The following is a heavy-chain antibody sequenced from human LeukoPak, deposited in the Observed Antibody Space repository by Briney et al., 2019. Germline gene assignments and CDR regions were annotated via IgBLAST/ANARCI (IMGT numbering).Heavy chain of an antibody. V-gene: IGHV3-30*18. D-gene: IGHD4-17*01. CDR2: ISYDGSNK. J-gene: IGHJ4*02. CDR1: GFTFSSYG. Sequence: GGSLRLSCAASGFTFSSYGMHWVRQAPGKGLEWVAVISYDGSNKYYADSVKGRLTISRDNSKNTLYLQMNSLRAEDTAVYYCAKDTTTVTASYWGQGTLVTVSS. CDR3: AKDTTTVTASY.